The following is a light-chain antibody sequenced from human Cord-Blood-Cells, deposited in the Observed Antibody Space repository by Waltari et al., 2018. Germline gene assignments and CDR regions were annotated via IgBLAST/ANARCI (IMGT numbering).Light chain of an antibody. CDR1: IRAVGGSNY. J-gene: IGLJ2*01. CDR2: DVS. CDR3: CSYAGSYTV. V-gene: IGLV2-11*01. Sequence: QSALTQPRSVSGSPGQSVTISCPGTIRAVGGSNYVSWYQQHPGKTPKLMIYDVSKRPSGVPDRFSGSKSGNTASLTISGLQAEDEADYYCCSYAGSYTVFGGGTKLTVL.